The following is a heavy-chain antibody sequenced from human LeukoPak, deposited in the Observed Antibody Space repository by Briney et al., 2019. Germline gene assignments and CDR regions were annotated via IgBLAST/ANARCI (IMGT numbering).Heavy chain of an antibody. CDR1: VYTFISYD. CDR3: ARGLGYYYDSGASVY. D-gene: IGHD3-22*01. V-gene: IGHV1-8*01. CDR2: MNPKSGNT. J-gene: IGHJ4*01. Sequence: ASVKVSFKASVYTFISYDINWLRQAAGQGLEWMGWMNPKSGNTGYSQKFQGRVTMTMNTSISTAYLEMSSLRSEDTAVYYCARGLGYYYDSGASVYWGHGTPVSVSS.